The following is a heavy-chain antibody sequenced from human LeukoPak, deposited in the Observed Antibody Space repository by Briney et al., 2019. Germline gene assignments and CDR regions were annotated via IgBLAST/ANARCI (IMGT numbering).Heavy chain of an antibody. D-gene: IGHD3-10*01. J-gene: IGHJ4*02. Sequence: PPQGLSLTCTVSGGSISSYDWSSIRLPPGKGLERIGDISYSESTNYNPSLKCRVTISVDTSKNQFSLKLSSVTAADTAVYYCAREVRYYGSGSYYPLFDYWGQGTLVTVS. CDR3: AREVRYYGSGSYYPLFDY. V-gene: IGHV4-59*01. CDR1: GGSISSYD. CDR2: ISYSEST.